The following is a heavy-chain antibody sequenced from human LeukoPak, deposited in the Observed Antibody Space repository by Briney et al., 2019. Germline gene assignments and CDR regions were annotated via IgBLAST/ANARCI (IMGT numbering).Heavy chain of an antibody. CDR3: AALVPAAIGRWFDP. CDR1: AGTFSSYT. Sequence: RASVKVACKASAGTFSSYTISWVRQAPGQGLEWMGRIIPILGIANYAQKFQGRVTITADKSTSTAYMELSSLRSQDTAVYYCAALVPAAIGRWFDPWGQGTLVTVSS. J-gene: IGHJ5*02. V-gene: IGHV1-69*02. D-gene: IGHD2-2*02. CDR2: IIPILGIA.